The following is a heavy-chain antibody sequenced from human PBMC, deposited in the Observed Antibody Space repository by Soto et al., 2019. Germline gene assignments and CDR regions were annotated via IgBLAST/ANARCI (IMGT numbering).Heavy chain of an antibody. D-gene: IGHD3-3*01. Sequence: GESLKISCKGSGYSFTSYWIGWVRQMPGKGLEWMGIIYPGDSDTRYSPSFQGQVTISADKSISTAYLQWSSLKASDTAMYYCARGGADPYDFWRETDAFDIWGQGTMVTVSS. J-gene: IGHJ3*02. CDR1: GYSFTSYW. CDR2: IYPGDSDT. CDR3: ARGGADPYDFWRETDAFDI. V-gene: IGHV5-51*01.